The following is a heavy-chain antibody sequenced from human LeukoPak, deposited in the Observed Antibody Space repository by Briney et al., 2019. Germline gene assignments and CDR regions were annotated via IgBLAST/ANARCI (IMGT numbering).Heavy chain of an antibody. V-gene: IGHV1-24*01. CDR2: FDPDDGET. CDR3: ATGTIYCSSCSDDY. J-gene: IGHJ4*02. Sequence: ASVTVSCKVSGYSLTELSMHWVRQAPGKGLEWMGGFDPDDGETPLFAQKFQGRVSMTEDISTDTAYMELSSLSSEDTAVYYCATGTIYCSSCSDDYWGQGTLVTVSS. D-gene: IGHD2-2*01. CDR1: GYSLTELS.